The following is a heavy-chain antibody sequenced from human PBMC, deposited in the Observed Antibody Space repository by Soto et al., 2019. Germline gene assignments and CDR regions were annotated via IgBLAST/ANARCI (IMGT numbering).Heavy chain of an antibody. CDR3: ARHDDHRSPPLGFHI. D-gene: IGHD3-10*01. V-gene: IGHV4-39*01. Sequence: QVQLQESGPRLVKPSETLTLKCTVSGGSVSSDKYLWGWIRQPPGKGLEWVASIRYGGATSGTTFYNPSRGGRLTRSLDTSADQVALRLTSVTATDTAVYYCARHDDHRSPPLGFHIWGQGTLVTVSS. CDR2: IRYGGATSGTT. CDR1: GGSVSSDKYL. J-gene: IGHJ3*02.